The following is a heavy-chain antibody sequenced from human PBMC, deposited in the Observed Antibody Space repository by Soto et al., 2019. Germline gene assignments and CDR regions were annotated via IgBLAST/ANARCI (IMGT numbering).Heavy chain of an antibody. V-gene: IGHV4-39*01. CDR1: GGSISSTGHY. D-gene: IGHD2-21*02. Sequence: QLQLQESGPGLVKPSETLSLTCSVSGGSISSTGHYWGWIRQPPGKGLEWIGNIYYAGSPYYHPPLKVLVTVSGDTSMIPFSLALTSVTAADTAVYYCARLMGVVTVDYWGQGALVSVS. CDR3: ARLMGVVTVDY. J-gene: IGHJ4*02. CDR2: IYYAGSP.